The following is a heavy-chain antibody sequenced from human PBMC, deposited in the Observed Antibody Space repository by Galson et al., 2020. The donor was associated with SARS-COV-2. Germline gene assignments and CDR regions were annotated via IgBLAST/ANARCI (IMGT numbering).Heavy chain of an antibody. CDR1: GFTFSSYG. J-gene: IGHJ4*01. D-gene: IGHD6-19*01. CDR3: AKDSSATTPYFFDF. V-gene: IGHV3-33*06. Sequence: GESLKISCAASGFTFSSYGMHWVRQAPGQGPEWVAVIWYDGSNQYYADSVRGRFTISRDNSKNTLYLQMDSLRAEDTAVYYCAKDSSATTPYFFDFWGQGTLVSVSS. CDR2: IWYDGSNQ.